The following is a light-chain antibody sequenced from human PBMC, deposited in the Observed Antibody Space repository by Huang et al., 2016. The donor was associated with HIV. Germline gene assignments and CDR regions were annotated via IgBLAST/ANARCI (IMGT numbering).Light chain of an antibody. V-gene: IGKV3-20*01. J-gene: IGKJ1*01. CDR1: QSVSSNY. CDR3: QQYGSSVVT. Sequence: EIVLTQSPGTLSLSPGERATLSCRASQSVSSNYLAWYRHKPGQAPRLLIDCASSRATGIPDRFSGSGSGTDLTLIISRLEPEDCAVYYCQQYGSSVVTFGQGTKVEVK. CDR2: CAS.